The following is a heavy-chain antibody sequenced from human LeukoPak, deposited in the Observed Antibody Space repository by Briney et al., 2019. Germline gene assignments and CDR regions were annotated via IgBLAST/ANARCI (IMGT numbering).Heavy chain of an antibody. CDR3: AKGRGGTAMVFPFDY. Sequence: GGSLRLSCEASGFTFSSYWMSWVRQAPGKGLEWVSAISGSGGSTYYADSVKGRFTISRDNSKNTLYLQMNSLRAEDTAVYYCAKGRGGTAMVFPFDYWGQGTLVTVSS. D-gene: IGHD5-18*01. CDR1: GFTFSSYW. V-gene: IGHV3-23*01. CDR2: ISGSGGST. J-gene: IGHJ4*02.